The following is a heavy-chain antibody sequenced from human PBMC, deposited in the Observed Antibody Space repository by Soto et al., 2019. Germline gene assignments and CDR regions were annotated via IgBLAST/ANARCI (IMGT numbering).Heavy chain of an antibody. CDR1: GFTFVDYA. CDR2: ISWDGGYK. D-gene: IGHD2-2*01. V-gene: IGHV3-9*01. CDR3: TKDEGYCSSISGKDAFDY. Sequence: EVQLVESGGGLVQPGRSLRLSCAASGFTFVDYAMHWVRQAPGQGLEWVSGISWDGGYKGYADSVKGRFTISRDNAKKSLYLEMNSLRVEEPALYYCTKDEGYCSSISGKDAFDYWGQGTMVTVS. J-gene: IGHJ3*01.